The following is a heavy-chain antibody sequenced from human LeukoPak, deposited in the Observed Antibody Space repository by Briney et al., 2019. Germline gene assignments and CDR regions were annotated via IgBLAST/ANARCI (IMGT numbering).Heavy chain of an antibody. J-gene: IGHJ4*02. D-gene: IGHD2-8*01. Sequence: GASVRVSCKASGYTFTSYGISWVRQAPGQGLEWMGWISAYNGKTNYAQKLQGRVTMSTDTSTSTAYMELRSLRSDDTAVYYCARDQGAIDVLMVYASLDYWGQGTLVTVSS. CDR3: ARDQGAIDVLMVYASLDY. CDR2: ISAYNGKT. V-gene: IGHV1-18*01. CDR1: GYTFTSYG.